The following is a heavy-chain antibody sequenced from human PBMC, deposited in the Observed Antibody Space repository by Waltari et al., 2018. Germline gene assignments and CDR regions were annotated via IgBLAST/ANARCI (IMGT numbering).Heavy chain of an antibody. V-gene: IGHV1-24*01. J-gene: IGHJ5*02. D-gene: IGHD1-26*01. CDR2: VEPEEVET. Sequence: QVQLVQSGAEVKKPGASVKVSCKVSGYTLTELSMHWVRKAPGKGLEWMGGVEPEEVETIYAQKVKGRVTMTEETSTDTAYMELSSLRSEDTAVYYWATAVGVGWFDPWGQGTLVTVSS. CDR1: GYTLTELS. CDR3: ATAVGVGWFDP.